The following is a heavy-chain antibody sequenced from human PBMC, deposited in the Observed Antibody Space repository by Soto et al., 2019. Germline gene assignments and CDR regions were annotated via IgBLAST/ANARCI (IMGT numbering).Heavy chain of an antibody. Sequence: EVPLVESGAGSVQPGGSLRLSCAASGFTFSGYGLNWVRQAPGKALERISYITSSGSLIYYADSLKGRITNSRDNVQNSLGLQLNSLRADDTAVYCCATTVTTGDYWGQVTLVSVSS. V-gene: IGHV3-48*03. J-gene: IGHJ4*02. CDR2: ITSSGSLI. CDR3: ATTVTTGDY. CDR1: GFTFSGYG. D-gene: IGHD4-17*01.